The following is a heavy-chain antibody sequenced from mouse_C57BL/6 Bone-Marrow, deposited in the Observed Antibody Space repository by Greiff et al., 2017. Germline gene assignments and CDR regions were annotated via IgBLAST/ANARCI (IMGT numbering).Heavy chain of an antibody. D-gene: IGHD1-1*01. V-gene: IGHV14-4*01. CDR2: IDPENGDT. CDR3: TTHYYCSNDD. CDR1: GFNIKDDY. Sequence: VQLQQSGAELVRPGASVKLSCTASGFNIKDDYMHWVKQRPEQGLEWIGWIDPENGDTEYASKFQGKATITADTSSNTAYLQLSSLTSEDTAVYYCTTHYYCSNDDWGQGTTLTVSS. J-gene: IGHJ2*01.